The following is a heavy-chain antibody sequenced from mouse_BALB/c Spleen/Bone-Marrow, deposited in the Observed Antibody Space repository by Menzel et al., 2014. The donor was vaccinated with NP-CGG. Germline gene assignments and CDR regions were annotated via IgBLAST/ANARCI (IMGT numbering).Heavy chain of an antibody. D-gene: IGHD2-3*01. V-gene: IGHV1-54*01. J-gene: IGHJ2*01. CDR2: INPGRGST. CDR3: GRYDGYLDY. Sequence: QVQLLQSAAELARPGTSVKGSCKASGYAFSDYLMEWLKQRPGQGLEWIGAINPGRGSTNQNEKFKVKVTLTADSPSNTTYMELRNLTSEGSAVYFCGRYDGYLDYWGQGTTLTVAS. CDR1: GYAFSDYL.